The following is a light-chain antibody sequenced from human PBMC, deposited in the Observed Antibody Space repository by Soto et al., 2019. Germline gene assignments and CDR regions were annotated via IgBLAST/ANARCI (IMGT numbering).Light chain of an antibody. V-gene: IGKV1-5*01. CDR1: QSIRNS. CDR3: QQYSSYSLT. CDR2: DAS. Sequence: DIQMTQSPSTLSASIGDRVTLTCRASQSIRNSLAWYQQKPGQAPRLLIFDASRLESGVPSRLSGSGSGTEFTLNISSLQPDDFATYYCQQYSSYSLTFGQGTKVEFK. J-gene: IGKJ1*01.